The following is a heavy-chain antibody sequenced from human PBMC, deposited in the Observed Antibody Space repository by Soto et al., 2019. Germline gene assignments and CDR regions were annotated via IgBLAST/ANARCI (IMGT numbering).Heavy chain of an antibody. V-gene: IGHV1-69*02. CDR1: GGTFSSFT. Sequence: SVKVSRKASGGTFSSFTISWVRQAPGQGLEWMGRIIPILGIANYAQKFQGRVTITADKSTSTAYMELSSLRSEDTAVYYCARRNCSGGSCYSGYFDYWGQGTLVTVSS. CDR3: ARRNCSGGSCYSGYFDY. D-gene: IGHD2-15*01. J-gene: IGHJ4*02. CDR2: IIPILGIA.